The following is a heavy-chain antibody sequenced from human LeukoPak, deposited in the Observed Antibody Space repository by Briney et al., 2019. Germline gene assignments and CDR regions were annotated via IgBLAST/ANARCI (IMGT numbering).Heavy chain of an antibody. V-gene: IGHV3-23*01. CDR2: ISGSGGST. CDR1: GFTFSSYA. CDR3: AKDSHIVVVPAAMPHYYYYMDV. J-gene: IGHJ6*03. Sequence: PGGSLRLSCAASGFTFSSYAMSWVRQAPGKGLEWVSAISGSGGSTYYADSVKGRFTISRDNSKNTLYLQMNSLRAEDTAVYYRAKDSHIVVVPAAMPHYYYYMDVWGKGTTVTVSS. D-gene: IGHD2-2*01.